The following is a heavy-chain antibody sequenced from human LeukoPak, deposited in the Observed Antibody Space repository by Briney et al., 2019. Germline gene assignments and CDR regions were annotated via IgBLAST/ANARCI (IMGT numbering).Heavy chain of an antibody. Sequence: GASVKVSCKASGYTFTGYYMHWVRQAPGQGLEWMGGFDPEDGETIYAQKFQGRVTMTEDTSTDTAYMELSSLRSEDTAVYYCATPAATENWFDPWGQGTLVTVSS. CDR2: FDPEDGET. D-gene: IGHD2-2*01. CDR3: ATPAATENWFDP. CDR1: GYTFTGYY. J-gene: IGHJ5*02. V-gene: IGHV1-24*01.